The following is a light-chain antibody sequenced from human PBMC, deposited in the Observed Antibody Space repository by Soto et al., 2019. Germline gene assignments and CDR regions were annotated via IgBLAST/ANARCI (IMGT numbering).Light chain of an antibody. Sequence: DIQMTQSPSTLSASVGDRVTITCRASQSVNSWVAWYQQKPGRAPKVLIHKASSLESGVPSRFSGSGSGTEFTLTISSLQPDDFATYCCQQYNSYSITFGQGTRLEIK. CDR2: KAS. J-gene: IGKJ5*01. V-gene: IGKV1-5*03. CDR1: QSVNSW. CDR3: QQYNSYSIT.